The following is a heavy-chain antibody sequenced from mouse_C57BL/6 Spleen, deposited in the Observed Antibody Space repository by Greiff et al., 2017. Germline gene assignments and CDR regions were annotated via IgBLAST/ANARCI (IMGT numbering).Heavy chain of an antibody. CDR1: GFTFNTYA. V-gene: IGHV10-3*01. CDR3: VGGDDSWYFDV. CDR2: IRSKSSNYAT. D-gene: IGHD2-4*01. J-gene: IGHJ1*03. Sequence: EVQLVESGGGLVQPKGSLTLSCAASGFTFNTYAMHWVRQAPGKGLEWVARIRSKSSNYATYYADYVKDRFTISRDDSQIMLFLQMNNLKTEDTAMYCWVGGDDSWYFDVWGTGTTVTVSS.